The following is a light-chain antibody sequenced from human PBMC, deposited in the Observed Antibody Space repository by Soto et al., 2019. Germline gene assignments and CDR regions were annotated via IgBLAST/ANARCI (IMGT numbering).Light chain of an antibody. Sequence: QSALTQPPSVSGAPGQRVTISCTESSSNIGAGYDVHWYQQLPGTAPKLLIYGNSNRPSGVPDRFSGSKSGTSASLAITGLQAEDEADYYCQSYDSSLSGWAFGGGTKLTVL. CDR1: SSNIGAGYD. CDR2: GNS. V-gene: IGLV1-40*01. CDR3: QSYDSSLSGWA. J-gene: IGLJ3*02.